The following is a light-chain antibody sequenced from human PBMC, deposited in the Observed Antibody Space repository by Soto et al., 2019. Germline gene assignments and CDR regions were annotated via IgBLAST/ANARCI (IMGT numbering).Light chain of an antibody. Sequence: QSALTQPASVSGSPGQSITFSCTGTSSDVGGYNHVSWYQQHPGKAPKLMIYDVSNRPSGVSNRFSGSKSGNTASLTISGLQSEDEADYYFSSYTGSSTLVFGGGTKLTVL. CDR3: SSYTGSSTLV. CDR2: DVS. J-gene: IGLJ2*01. V-gene: IGLV2-14*01. CDR1: SSDVGGYNH.